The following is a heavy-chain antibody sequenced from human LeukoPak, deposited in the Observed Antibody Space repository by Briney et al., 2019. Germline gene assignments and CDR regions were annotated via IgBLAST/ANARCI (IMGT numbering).Heavy chain of an antibody. V-gene: IGHV4-34*01. Sequence: PSETLSLTCGVYGGSFSAHYWTWIRQPPGKGLEWIGEINHSGSTNYKPPLKSRVTISVDTSNNRFSLKLSSVTAADTAVYYCARRNYDFWSGYYAVWFDPWGQGTLVTVSS. J-gene: IGHJ5*02. CDR1: GGSFSAHY. CDR2: INHSGST. D-gene: IGHD3-3*01. CDR3: ARRNYDFWSGYYAVWFDP.